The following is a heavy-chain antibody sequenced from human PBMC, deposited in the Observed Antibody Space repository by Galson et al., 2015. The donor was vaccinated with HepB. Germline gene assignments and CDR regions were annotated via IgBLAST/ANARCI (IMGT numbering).Heavy chain of an antibody. Sequence: SLRLSCAASGFTFSYYTIHWVRQAPGKGLEWVSSISGSSTYIYYTDSVWGRFTVSRDNSNDSLYLQMSSLRVEDTAVYYCARDRGRSDYGYYYGMDVWGQGTTVTVSS. J-gene: IGHJ6*02. CDR2: ISGSSTYI. CDR3: ARDRGRSDYGYYYGMDV. CDR1: GFTFSYYT. V-gene: IGHV3-21*01. D-gene: IGHD4-17*01.